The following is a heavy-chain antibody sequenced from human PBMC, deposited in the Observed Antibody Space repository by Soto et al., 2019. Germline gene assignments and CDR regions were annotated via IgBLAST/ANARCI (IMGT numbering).Heavy chain of an antibody. J-gene: IGHJ5*02. CDR1: GDSISSGDYY. CDR2: IHYGGST. V-gene: IGHV4-30-4*01. D-gene: IGHD3-10*01. CDR3: ARASGPGSYDWFDP. Sequence: QVQLQESGPGLVKPSQTLSLTCSVSGDSISSGDYYWSWIRQPPGKGLEWIGHIHYGGSTYYNPSMKSRVSMSVDTSKNQFSLKLSFVTAADTAVYYWARASGPGSYDWFDPWGQGTLVTVSS.